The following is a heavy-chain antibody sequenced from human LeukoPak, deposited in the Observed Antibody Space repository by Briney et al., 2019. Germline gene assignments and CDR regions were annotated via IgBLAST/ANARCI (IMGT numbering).Heavy chain of an antibody. CDR2: IYSGGTT. J-gene: IGHJ4*02. D-gene: IGHD3-3*01. Sequence: HPGGSLRLSCAVSGFTVSSNYMSWVRQAPGKGLDWVSVIYSGGTTYYADSVKGGFTISRENSKNTLYLQMNSLRAEDTAVYYCARTYYDFWSGYYSHEGNPFDYWGQGTLVTVSS. CDR3: ARTYYDFWSGYYSHEGNPFDY. CDR1: GFTVSSNY. V-gene: IGHV3-53*01.